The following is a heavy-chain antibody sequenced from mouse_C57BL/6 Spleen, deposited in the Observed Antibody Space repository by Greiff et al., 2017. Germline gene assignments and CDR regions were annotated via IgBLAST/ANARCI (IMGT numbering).Heavy chain of an antibody. CDR1: GYTFTSYW. Sequence: QVQLQQPGAELVRPGTSVKLSCKASGYTFTSYWMHWVKQRPGQGLEWIGVIDPSDSYTNYNQKFKGKATLTVYTSSSTAYMQLSSLTSEDSAVYYCARSGSSGCVFAYWGQGTLVTVSA. D-gene: IGHD3-2*02. J-gene: IGHJ3*01. V-gene: IGHV1-59*01. CDR2: IDPSDSYT. CDR3: ARSGSSGCVFAY.